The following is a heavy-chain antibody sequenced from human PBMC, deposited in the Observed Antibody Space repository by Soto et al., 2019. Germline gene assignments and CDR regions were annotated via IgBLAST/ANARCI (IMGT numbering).Heavy chain of an antibody. CDR3: ARVGGVAARTFDY. J-gene: IGHJ4*02. Sequence: TSETLSLTCTVSGGSINDFYWSWIRQPPGKGLEWIGYIYYSGSTDYNPSLKGRVTISADTSKNQFSLKLRSVTAADTAVYYCARVGGVAARTFDYWGQGTLVTVSS. CDR2: IYYSGST. CDR1: GGSINDFY. V-gene: IGHV4-59*01. D-gene: IGHD6-6*01.